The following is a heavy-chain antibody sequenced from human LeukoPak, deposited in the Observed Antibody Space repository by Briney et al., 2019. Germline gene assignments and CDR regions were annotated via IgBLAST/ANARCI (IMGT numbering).Heavy chain of an antibody. J-gene: IGHJ3*01. CDR2: IWYDGSHQ. Sequence: PGRSLRLSCAASGITFSNYGMHWVRQAPGKGPEWVALIWYDGSHQFSVHSVKGRFTISRDNSKNTLYLQMNSLRTEDTAVYYCAKDHLCSGGSCYTDAFDFWGQGTMVTVSS. CDR1: GITFSNYG. CDR3: AKDHLCSGGSCYTDAFDF. D-gene: IGHD2-15*01. V-gene: IGHV3-33*06.